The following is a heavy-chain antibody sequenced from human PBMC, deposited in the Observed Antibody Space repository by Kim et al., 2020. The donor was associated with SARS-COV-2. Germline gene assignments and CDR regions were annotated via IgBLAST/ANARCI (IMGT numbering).Heavy chain of an antibody. CDR1: GGSISSYY. J-gene: IGHJ4*02. D-gene: IGHD3-22*01. Sequence: SETLSLTCTVSGGSISSYYWSWIRQPPGKGLEWIGYIYYSGSTNYNPSLKSRVTISVDTSTNQFSLKLSSVTAADTAVYYCASHSYYNYYDSSGYYYFDYWGQGTLVTVSS. V-gene: IGHV4-59*08. CDR2: IYYSGST. CDR3: ASHSYYNYYDSSGYYYFDY.